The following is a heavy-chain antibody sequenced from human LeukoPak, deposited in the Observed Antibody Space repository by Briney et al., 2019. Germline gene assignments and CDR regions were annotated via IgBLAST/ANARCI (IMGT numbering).Heavy chain of an antibody. V-gene: IGHV3-23*01. J-gene: IGHJ5*02. D-gene: IGHD2-15*01. CDR1: GFTFSSYA. Sequence: QPGGSLRLSCAASGFTFSSYAMNWARQAPGKGLEWVSAISGSGGNTYYADSVKGRFTISRDNSKNTLYLQMNSLRAEDTAVYYCAKDGGGGSPFHVMNWFDPWGQGTLVTVSS. CDR3: AKDGGGGSPFHVMNWFDP. CDR2: ISGSGGNT.